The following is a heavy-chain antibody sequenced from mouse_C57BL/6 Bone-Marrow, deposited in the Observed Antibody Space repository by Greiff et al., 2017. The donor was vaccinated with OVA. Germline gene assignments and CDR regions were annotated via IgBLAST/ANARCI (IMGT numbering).Heavy chain of an antibody. V-gene: IGHV1-50*01. CDR2: IDPSDSYT. CDR1: GYTFTSYW. J-gene: IGHJ2*01. CDR3: ARSANWYYFDY. D-gene: IGHD4-1*02. Sequence: QVQLQQPGAELVKPGASVKLSCKASGYTFTSYWMQWVKQRPGQGLEWIGEIDPSDSYTNYNQKFKGKATLTVDTSSSTAYMQLSSLTSEDSAVYYCARSANWYYFDYWGQGTTLTVSS.